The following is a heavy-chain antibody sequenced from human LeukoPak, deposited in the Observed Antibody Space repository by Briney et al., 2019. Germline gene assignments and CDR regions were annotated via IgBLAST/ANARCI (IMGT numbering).Heavy chain of an antibody. D-gene: IGHD6-19*01. CDR1: GYSFTTYW. CDR3: AWSVSGATFDY. Sequence: GESLKISCKGSGYSFTTYWIAWVRQTPGKGLEWMGIIYPGDSDTRYSSSFQGQVTISADKSMRVAYLQWTSLKASDTAMYYCAWSVSGATFDYWGQGTLVTVSS. CDR2: IYPGDSDT. J-gene: IGHJ4*02. V-gene: IGHV5-51*01.